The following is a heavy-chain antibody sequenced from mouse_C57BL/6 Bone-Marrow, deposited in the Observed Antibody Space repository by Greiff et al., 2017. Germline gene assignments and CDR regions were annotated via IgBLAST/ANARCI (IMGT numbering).Heavy chain of an antibody. CDR2: ILPGSGST. Sequence: VHLVESGAELMKPGASVKLSCKATGYTFTGYWIEWVKQRPGHGLEWIGEILPGSGSTNYNEKFQGKATFTADTSSNTAYMQLSSLTTEDSAIYYCAREYYGSSYPHWYFDVWGTGTTVTVSS. CDR3: AREYYGSSYPHWYFDV. D-gene: IGHD1-1*01. CDR1: GYTFTGYW. J-gene: IGHJ1*03. V-gene: IGHV1-9*01.